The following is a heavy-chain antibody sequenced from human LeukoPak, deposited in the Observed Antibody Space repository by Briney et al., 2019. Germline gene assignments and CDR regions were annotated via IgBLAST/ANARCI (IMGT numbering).Heavy chain of an antibody. V-gene: IGHV4-59*06. CDR3: ARVDYGDYVLDY. CDR1: GGSISSYY. D-gene: IGHD4-17*01. J-gene: IGHJ4*02. Sequence: PSETLSLTCTVSGGSISSYYWSWIRQPPGKGLEWIGYIYYSGSTYYNPSLKSRVTIPVDTSKNQFSLKLSSVTAADTAVYYCARVDYGDYVLDYWGQGTLVTVSS. CDR2: IYYSGST.